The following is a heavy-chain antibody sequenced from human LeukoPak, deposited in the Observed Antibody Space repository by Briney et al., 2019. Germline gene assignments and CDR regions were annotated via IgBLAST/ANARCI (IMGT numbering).Heavy chain of an antibody. V-gene: IGHV4-59*01. CDR2: IYYSGST. CDR1: GGSISSYY. J-gene: IGHJ4*02. CDR3: ARVGITARPNFDY. D-gene: IGHD6-6*01. Sequence: PSETVSLTCTVSGGSISSYYWSWIRQPPGKGLEWIGYIYYSGSTNYNPSVKSRVTISVDTSKNQFSLKLSSVTAADTAVYYCARVGITARPNFDYWGQGTLVTVSS.